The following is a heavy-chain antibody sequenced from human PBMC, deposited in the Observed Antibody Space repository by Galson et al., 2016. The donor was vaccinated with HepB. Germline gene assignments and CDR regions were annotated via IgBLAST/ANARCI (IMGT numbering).Heavy chain of an antibody. Sequence: SLRLSCAGSGFGFGVFWMNWVRQAPGKGLEWVANIKYDGTEQNYADSVKGRFTISRDNAKNSVDLQMFRLRADDTAVHYCARRNSLDDWGQGALVTVSS. J-gene: IGHJ4*02. CDR3: ARRNSLDD. D-gene: IGHD1-7*01. CDR2: IKYDGTEQ. CDR1: GFGFGVFW. V-gene: IGHV3-7*01.